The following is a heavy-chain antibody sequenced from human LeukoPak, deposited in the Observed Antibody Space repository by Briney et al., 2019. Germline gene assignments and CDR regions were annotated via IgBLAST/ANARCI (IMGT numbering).Heavy chain of an antibody. D-gene: IGHD3-3*01. CDR3: AKTTYYDFRSDYPEYYFDY. CDR1: GYTFTSYA. V-gene: IGHV1-46*01. J-gene: IGHJ4*02. Sequence: ASVKVSCKASGYTFTSYAMHWVRQAPGQRLEWMGIINPSGGSTSYAQKFQGRVTMTRDTSTSTVYMELSSLRSEDTAVYYCAKTTYYDFRSDYPEYYFDYWGQGTLVAVSS. CDR2: INPSGGST.